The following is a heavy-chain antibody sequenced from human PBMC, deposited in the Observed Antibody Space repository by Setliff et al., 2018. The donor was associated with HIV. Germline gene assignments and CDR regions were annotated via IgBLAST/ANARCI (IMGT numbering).Heavy chain of an antibody. CDR3: ARATFGMDV. CDR2: ISDDGSGK. J-gene: IGHJ6*02. Sequence: GGSLRLSCAASGFNFRSYGMHWVRQAPGKGLEWVALISDDGSGKRYAESVKGRFTISRDNSKNTLYLQMNSLRTEDTAVYFCARATFGMDVWGQGTAVTVSS. D-gene: IGHD3-16*01. V-gene: IGHV3-30*03. CDR1: GFNFRSYG.